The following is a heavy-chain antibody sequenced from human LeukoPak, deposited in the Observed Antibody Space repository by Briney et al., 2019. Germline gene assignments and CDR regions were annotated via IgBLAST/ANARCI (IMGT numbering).Heavy chain of an antibody. V-gene: IGHV4-59*01. CDR2: IYYSGST. CDR1: GGSISSYY. D-gene: IGHD2-15*01. Sequence: SETLSLTCTVSGGSISSYYWSWIRQPPGKGLEWIGYIYYSGSTNYNPSLKSRVTISVDTSKSQFSLKLSSVTAADTAVYYCASDGCSGGSCYRGGFDPWGQGTLVTVSS. CDR3: ASDGCSGGSCYRGGFDP. J-gene: IGHJ5*02.